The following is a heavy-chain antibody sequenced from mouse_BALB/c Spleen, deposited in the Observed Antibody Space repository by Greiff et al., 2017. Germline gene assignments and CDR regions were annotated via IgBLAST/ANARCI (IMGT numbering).Heavy chain of an antibody. Sequence: EVKLVESGGGLVKPGGSLKLSCAASGFTFSSYAMSWVRQTPEKRLEWVATISSGGSYTYYPDSVKGRFTISRDNAKNTLYLQMSSLRSEDTAMYYCARHDGLGRYFDYWGQGTTLTVSS. V-gene: IGHV5-9-3*01. CDR3: ARHDGLGRYFDY. CDR2: ISSGGSYT. CDR1: GFTFSSYA. D-gene: IGHD4-1*01. J-gene: IGHJ2*01.